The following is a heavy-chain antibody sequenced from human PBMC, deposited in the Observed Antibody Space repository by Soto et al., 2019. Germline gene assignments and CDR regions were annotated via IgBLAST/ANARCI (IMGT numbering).Heavy chain of an antibody. CDR2: IYYSGST. J-gene: IGHJ3*02. CDR1: GGSISSSSYY. CDR3: ARGGHYGKDAFDI. D-gene: IGHD4-17*01. V-gene: IGHV4-39*01. Sequence: QLQLQESGPGLVKPSETLSLTCTVSGGSISSSSYYWGWIRQPPGKGLEWIGSIYYSGSTYYNPSLKSRVTISVDTSKNQFSLKLSSVTAADTAVYYCARGGHYGKDAFDIWGQGTMVTVSS.